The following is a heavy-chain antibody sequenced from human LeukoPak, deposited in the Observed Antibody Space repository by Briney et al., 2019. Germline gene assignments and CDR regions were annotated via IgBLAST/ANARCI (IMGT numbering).Heavy chain of an antibody. Sequence: ASVNVSCTASGGTFSSYAISWVRQAPGQGLERMGGIIPIFGTANYAQKFQGRVTITADESTSTAYMELSSLRSEDTAVYYCASALDCSSTSCSGRVAFDIWGQGTMVTVSS. D-gene: IGHD2-2*01. CDR2: IIPIFGTA. CDR1: GGTFSSYA. CDR3: ASALDCSSTSCSGRVAFDI. J-gene: IGHJ3*02. V-gene: IGHV1-69*13.